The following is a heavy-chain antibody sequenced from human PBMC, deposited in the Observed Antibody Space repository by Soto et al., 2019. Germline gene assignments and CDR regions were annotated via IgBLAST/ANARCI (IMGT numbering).Heavy chain of an antibody. CDR3: AREAYSNLYFDL. CDR2: ISYDASNK. V-gene: IGHV3-30-3*01. CDR1: GFTFSNYA. J-gene: IGHJ2*01. Sequence: GGSLRLSCAAPGFTFSNYAMHWVRQAPGKGLEWVAVISYDASNKYYADSVKGRFTISRDNSKNTLYLQMNSLRTEDTAVYYCAREAYSNLYFDLWGRGTLVTVSS. D-gene: IGHD5-12*01.